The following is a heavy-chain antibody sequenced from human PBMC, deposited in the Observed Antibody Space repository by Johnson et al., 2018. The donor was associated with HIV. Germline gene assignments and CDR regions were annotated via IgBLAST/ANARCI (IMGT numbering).Heavy chain of an antibody. J-gene: IGHJ3*01. D-gene: IGHD5-24*01. CDR3: ARDGPWLQSQRDAFDV. CDR1: GFTVSSNY. CDR2: IYSGGST. Sequence: VQLVESGGGLVQPGGSLRLSCAASGFTVSSNYMSWVRQAPGKGLEWVSVIYSGGSTYYADSVKGRFTISRDNSKNTLYLQMNSLRVEDTAMYYCARDGPWLQSQRDAFDVWGQGTMVIVSS. V-gene: IGHV3-66*01.